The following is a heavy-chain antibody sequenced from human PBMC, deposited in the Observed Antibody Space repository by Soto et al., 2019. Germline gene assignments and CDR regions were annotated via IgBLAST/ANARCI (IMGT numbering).Heavy chain of an antibody. CDR1: GFTFSSYG. Sequence: QVQLVESGGGVVQPGRSLRLSCAASGFTFSSYGMHWVRQAPGKGLEWVAVIWYDGSNKYYADSVKGRFTISRDNSKNTLYLQMNSLRAEDTAVYYCAKAIDTAIYYYYGMDVWGQGTTVTVSS. D-gene: IGHD5-18*01. J-gene: IGHJ6*02. CDR3: AKAIDTAIYYYYGMDV. CDR2: IWYDGSNK. V-gene: IGHV3-33*06.